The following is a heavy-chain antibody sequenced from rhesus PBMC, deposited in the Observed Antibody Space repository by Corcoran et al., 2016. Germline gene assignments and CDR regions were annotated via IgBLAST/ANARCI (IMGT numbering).Heavy chain of an antibody. CDR2: INSGGGST. CDR3: AKEWYNWNYMGGSLDV. J-gene: IGHJ5-2*02. Sequence: GGSLRLSCAASGFTFSSYAMQWVRQAPGKGREWISAINSGGGSTYYADSVKGRFTISRDNSKNTLSLQMNSLRAEDTAVYYCAKEWYNWNYMGGSLDVWGRGVLVTVSS. D-gene: IGHD1-26*01. V-gene: IGHV3-103*01. CDR1: GFTFSSYA.